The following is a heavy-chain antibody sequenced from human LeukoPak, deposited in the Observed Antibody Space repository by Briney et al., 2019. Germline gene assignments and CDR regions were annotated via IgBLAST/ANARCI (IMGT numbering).Heavy chain of an antibody. J-gene: IGHJ5*01. CDR3: AREKFDS. Sequence: GSLRLSCAASGLIFTSYAMHWVRQAPGKGLEWVAVISYDGSNKYYADSVKGRFTISRDNSGNIISLQMNNLTTEDTAIYYCAREKFDSWGQGALVTVSP. CDR2: ISYDGSNK. CDR1: GLIFTSYA. V-gene: IGHV3-30*14.